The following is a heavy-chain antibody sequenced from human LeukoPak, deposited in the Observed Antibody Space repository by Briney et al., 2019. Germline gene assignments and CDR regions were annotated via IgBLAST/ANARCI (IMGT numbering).Heavy chain of an antibody. CDR2: ISAYNGNP. V-gene: IGHV1-18*01. CDR1: GYTFTSYG. Sequence: ASVKVSCKASGYTFTSYGISWVRQAPGQGLDWMGWISAYNGNPNYAQKLQGRVTMTTDTSTSTAYMELRSLRSDDTAVYYCARDLELLGIAALIYWGQGTLVTVSS. CDR3: ARDLELLGIAALIY. J-gene: IGHJ4*02. D-gene: IGHD6-6*01.